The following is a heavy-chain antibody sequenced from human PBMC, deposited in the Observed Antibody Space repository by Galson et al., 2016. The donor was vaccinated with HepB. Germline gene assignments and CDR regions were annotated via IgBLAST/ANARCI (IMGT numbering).Heavy chain of an antibody. J-gene: IGHJ4*02. V-gene: IGHV3-23*01. D-gene: IGHD3-9*01. Sequence: LRLSCAASGFTFSTYWMSWVRQAPGKGLEWVSSSGSGGPTYYADSVKGRFTISRDNSKNTLFLQMHSLRADDTAVYYCAKSVLEYDILTGYYRRGADYWGQGTLVTVSS. CDR3: AKSVLEYDILTGYYRRGADY. CDR1: GFTFSTYW. CDR2: SGSGGPT.